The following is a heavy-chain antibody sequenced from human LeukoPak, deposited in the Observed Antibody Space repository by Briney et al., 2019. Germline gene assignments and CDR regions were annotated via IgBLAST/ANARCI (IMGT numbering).Heavy chain of an antibody. D-gene: IGHD3-3*01. CDR2: IIPIFGTA. CDR1: GGTFSSYA. Sequence: GASVKVSCKASGGTFSSYAISWVRQAPGQGLEWMGGIIPIFGTANYAQKFQGRVTITTDESTSTAYMELSSLRSEDTAVYYCARVPKVGAILYYYYYMDVWGKGTTVTVSS. CDR3: ARVPKVGAILYYYYYMDV. V-gene: IGHV1-69*05. J-gene: IGHJ6*03.